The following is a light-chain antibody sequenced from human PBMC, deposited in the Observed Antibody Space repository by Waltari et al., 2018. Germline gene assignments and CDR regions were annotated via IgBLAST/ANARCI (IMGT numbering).Light chain of an antibody. V-gene: IGLV2-8*01. CDR1: SSHVGAYTF. Sequence: QSALTQSPSASGSPGQSATISCTGTSSHVGAYTFVSWYQHYPAKAPKLISYEVNNWPSGVPDRFSGSKSGNTASLTVSGLQAEDEADYYCGSYAGNKWVFGGGTKLTVL. J-gene: IGLJ3*02. CDR2: EVN. CDR3: GSYAGNKWV.